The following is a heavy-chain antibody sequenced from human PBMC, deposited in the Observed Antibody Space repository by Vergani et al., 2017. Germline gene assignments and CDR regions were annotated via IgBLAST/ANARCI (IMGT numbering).Heavy chain of an antibody. V-gene: IGHV3-23*01. Sequence: EVQLLESGGGLVQPGGSLRLSCAASGFTFSSYAMSWVRQAPGKGLEWVSAISGSGGSTYYADSVKGRFTISRDNSKNTLYLQMNSLRAEDTAVYYCARDPLGYSYGKYYFDYWGQGTLVTVSS. D-gene: IGHD5-18*01. CDR2: ISGSGGST. CDR1: GFTFSSYA. CDR3: ARDPLGYSYGKYYFDY. J-gene: IGHJ4*02.